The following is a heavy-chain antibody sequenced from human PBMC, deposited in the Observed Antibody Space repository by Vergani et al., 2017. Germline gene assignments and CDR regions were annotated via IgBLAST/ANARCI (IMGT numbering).Heavy chain of an antibody. CDR1: GFTFSSYG. J-gene: IGHJ6*03. CDR3: AKLPGHCSSTSCEGYYYYMDV. CDR2: ISYDGSNK. V-gene: IGHV3-30*18. D-gene: IGHD2-2*01. Sequence: QVQLVESGGGVVQPGRSLRLSCAASGFTFSSYGMHWVRQAPGKGLEWVAVISYDGSNKYYADSVKGRFTISRDNSKNTLYLQMNSLRAEDTAVYYCAKLPGHCSSTSCEGYYYYMDVWGKGTTVTVSS.